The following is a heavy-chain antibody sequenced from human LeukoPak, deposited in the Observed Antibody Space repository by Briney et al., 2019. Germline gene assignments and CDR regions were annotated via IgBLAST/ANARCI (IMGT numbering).Heavy chain of an antibody. Sequence: GGSLRLSCAASGFTFSPYAMTWLRQAPGKGLEWVSSVSGYDGSTYYADSVKGRFTISRDISENTLFLQMSSLRGEDTAVYYCRKGGVAEIGSVYPWGQETLVTVSS. J-gene: IGHJ5*02. CDR1: GFTFSPYA. CDR3: RKGGVAEIGSVYP. D-gene: IGHD6-13*01. V-gene: IGHV3-23*01. CDR2: VSGYDGST.